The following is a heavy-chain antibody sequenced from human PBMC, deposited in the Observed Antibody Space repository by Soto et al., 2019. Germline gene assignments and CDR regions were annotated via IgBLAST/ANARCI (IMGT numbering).Heavy chain of an antibody. Sequence: NPSETLSLTCTVSGGSISSGGYYWSWVRQHPGKGLEWIGYIYYSGSTYYNPSLKSRVTISVDTSKIQFPLKLSSVTAADTAVYYCARVSSGIQLWSLGFGMDVWGQGTTVTVSS. CDR2: IYYSGST. J-gene: IGHJ6*02. V-gene: IGHV4-31*03. CDR1: GGSISSGGYY. CDR3: ARVSSGIQLWSLGFGMDV. D-gene: IGHD5-18*01.